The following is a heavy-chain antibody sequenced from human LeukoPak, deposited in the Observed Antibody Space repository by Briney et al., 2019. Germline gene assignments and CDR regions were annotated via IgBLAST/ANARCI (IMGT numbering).Heavy chain of an antibody. CDR3: ARPREWYSSSWYLDC. V-gene: IGHV1-2*02. Sequence: ASVKASCKASGYTFTDYYMHWVRQAPGQGLEWMGWLNPNSGGTNFAQKFQGRVTMTTDTSISTAYMELSRLTSDDTAVYYCARPREWYSSSWYLDCWGQGTLVTVSS. D-gene: IGHD6-13*01. J-gene: IGHJ4*02. CDR1: GYTFTDYY. CDR2: LNPNSGGT.